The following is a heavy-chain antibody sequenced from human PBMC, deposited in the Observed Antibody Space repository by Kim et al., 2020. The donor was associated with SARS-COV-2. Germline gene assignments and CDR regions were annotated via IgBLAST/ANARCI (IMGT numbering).Heavy chain of an antibody. D-gene: IGHD3-10*01. V-gene: IGHV3-23*01. J-gene: IGHJ4*02. CDR1: GFTFSSYA. Sequence: GGSLRLSCAASGFTFSSYAMSWVRQAPGKGLEWVSAISGSGGSTYYADSVKGRFTISRDNSKNTLYLQMNSLRAEDTAVYYCAKDYRGLLWFEENTGYWGQGTLVTVSS. CDR2: ISGSGGST. CDR3: AKDYRGLLWFEENTGY.